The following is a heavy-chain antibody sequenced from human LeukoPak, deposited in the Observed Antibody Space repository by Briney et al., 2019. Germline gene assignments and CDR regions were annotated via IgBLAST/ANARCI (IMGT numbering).Heavy chain of an antibody. D-gene: IGHD6-19*01. Sequence: SETLSLTCTVSGGSISSGGYYWSWIRQHPGKGLEWIGYIYYSGSTYYNPSLKSRVTISVDTSKNQFSLKLSSVTAADTAVYYCASYSSGWYAPRAFDIWGQGTMVTVPS. CDR2: IYYSGST. CDR1: GGSISSGGYY. J-gene: IGHJ3*02. V-gene: IGHV4-31*03. CDR3: ASYSSGWYAPRAFDI.